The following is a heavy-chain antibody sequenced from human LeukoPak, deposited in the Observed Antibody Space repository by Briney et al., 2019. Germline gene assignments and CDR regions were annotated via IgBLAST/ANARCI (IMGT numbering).Heavy chain of an antibody. CDR2: LYSGGTT. Sequence: PGGSLRLSCAASGFTVSSTYMGWVRQAPGKGLEWVSVLYSGGTTYYADSVKGRFTISRDNSKNTLYLQMNSLRAEDTAVYYCARDSNYDYWGQGTLVTVSS. CDR1: GFTVSSTY. CDR3: ARDSNYDY. J-gene: IGHJ4*02. D-gene: IGHD6-13*01. V-gene: IGHV3-66*02.